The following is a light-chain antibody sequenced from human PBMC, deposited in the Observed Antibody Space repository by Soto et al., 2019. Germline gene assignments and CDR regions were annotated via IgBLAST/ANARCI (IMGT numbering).Light chain of an antibody. Sequence: EIVMTQSPATLSASPGERATLSCRASQSVSSYLAWYQQKPGQAPRLLIYDASNRATGIPARFSGTGSGTDFTLTISSLEPEDFAVYYCQQRSSWPLTFGGGTKVDIK. CDR2: DAS. V-gene: IGKV3-11*01. J-gene: IGKJ4*01. CDR1: QSVSSY. CDR3: QQRSSWPLT.